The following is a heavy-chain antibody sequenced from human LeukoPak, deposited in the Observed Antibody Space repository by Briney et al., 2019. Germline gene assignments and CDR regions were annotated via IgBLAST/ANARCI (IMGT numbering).Heavy chain of an antibody. Sequence: GGSLRLSCAASGFTFSSYAMNWGRQAPGKGLEWVSGINDNGGRTYYADSVKGRFTISRDNSKNTLYLQMNSLRAEDTALYYSAKDTRDKEGAASRGYYFDCWGQGTLVSVSS. CDR3: AKDTRDKEGAASRGYYFDC. J-gene: IGHJ4*02. CDR2: INDNGGRT. CDR1: GFTFSSYA. V-gene: IGHV3-23*01. D-gene: IGHD1-26*01.